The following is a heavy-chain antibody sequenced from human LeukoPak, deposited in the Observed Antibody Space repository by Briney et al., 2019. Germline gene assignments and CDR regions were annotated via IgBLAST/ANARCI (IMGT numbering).Heavy chain of an antibody. CDR1: GGTFSSYA. D-gene: IGHD6-19*01. CDR2: INPSGGST. Sequence: ASVKVSCKASGGTFSSYAISWVRQAPGQGLEWMGIINPSGGSTSYAQKFQGRVTMTRDTSTSTVYMELSSLRSEDTAVYYCASPASSSGWYYFDYWGQRTLVTVSS. CDR3: ASPASSSGWYYFDY. J-gene: IGHJ4*02. V-gene: IGHV1-46*01.